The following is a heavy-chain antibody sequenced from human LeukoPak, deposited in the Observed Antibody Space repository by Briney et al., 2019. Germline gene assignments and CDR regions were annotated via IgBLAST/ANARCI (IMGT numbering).Heavy chain of an antibody. CDR2: IYHGGTP. J-gene: IGHJ5*02. D-gene: IGHD4-17*01. CDR3: ARNDGREVTSNWFDP. V-gene: IGHV4-4*02. Sequence: NPSETLSLTCTVSGGSISSNWWSWVRQPPGKGLQWIGEIYHGGTPNYNPSLKSRLTISLDQSKNQFSLKLSSVTAADTAVYYCARNDGREVTSNWFDPWGQGTLVTVSS. CDR1: GGSISSNW.